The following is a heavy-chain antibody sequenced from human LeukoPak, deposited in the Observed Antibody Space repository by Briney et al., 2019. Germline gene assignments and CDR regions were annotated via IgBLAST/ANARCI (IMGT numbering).Heavy chain of an antibody. CDR3: ARDVRGGGDYEYYFDH. J-gene: IGHJ4*02. Sequence: GGSLRLSCAASGLNVSTNYMSWVRQTPGKGLEWISVIYIDGRTYFLNSVRGRFTISRDHSKNTVSLQMSRLRAEDTAIYYCARDVRGGGDYEYYFDHWGQGTLVTVSS. D-gene: IGHD3-22*01. CDR1: GLNVSTNY. V-gene: IGHV3-66*01. CDR2: IYIDGRT.